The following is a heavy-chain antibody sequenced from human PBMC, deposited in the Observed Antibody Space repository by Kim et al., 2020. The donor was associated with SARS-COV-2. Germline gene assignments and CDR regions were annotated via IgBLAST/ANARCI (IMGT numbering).Heavy chain of an antibody. Sequence: SETLSLTCAVYGGPFSGYYWSWIRQPPGKGLEWIGEINHSGSTNYNPSLKSRVTISVDTSKNQFSLKLSSVTAADTAVYYCARSPYKLLCFGELKGNWFDPWGQGNLVTVSS. J-gene: IGHJ5*02. CDR1: GGPFSGYY. CDR3: ARSPYKLLCFGELKGNWFDP. CDR2: INHSGST. D-gene: IGHD3-10*01. V-gene: IGHV4-34*01.